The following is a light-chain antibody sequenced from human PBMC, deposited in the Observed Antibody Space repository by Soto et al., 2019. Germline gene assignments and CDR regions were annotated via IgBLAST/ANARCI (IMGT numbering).Light chain of an antibody. J-gene: IGKJ1*01. CDR2: GPS. V-gene: IGKV3-20*01. CDR3: QQYGSSSWT. Sequence: EIVLTQSPGTLSLSPGERATLSCRASQSVSSSYLAWYQQKPGQAPRLLIYGPSSRATAIPDRFSGSGSGTDVTLTISRLEPEDFAVYYCQQYGSSSWTFGQGTKVEIK. CDR1: QSVSSSY.